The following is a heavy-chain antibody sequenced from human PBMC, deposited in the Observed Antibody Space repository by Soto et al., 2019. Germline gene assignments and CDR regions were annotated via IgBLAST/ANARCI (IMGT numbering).Heavy chain of an antibody. J-gene: IGHJ6*02. Sequence: GGSLRLSCAASGFTVSSNYMSWVRQAPGKGLEWVSVIYSGGSTYYADSVKGRFTISRDNSKNTLYLQMNSLRAEDTAVYYCARDRFEVAGSYYYYGMDVWGQGTTVTVSS. CDR1: GFTVSSNY. CDR2: IYSGGST. D-gene: IGHD6-19*01. CDR3: ARDRFEVAGSYYYYGMDV. V-gene: IGHV3-66*01.